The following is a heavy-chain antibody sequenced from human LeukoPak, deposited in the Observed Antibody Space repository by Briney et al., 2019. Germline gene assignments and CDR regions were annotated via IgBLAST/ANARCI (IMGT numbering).Heavy chain of an antibody. Sequence: GGSLRLSCAASGFTVSSNYMSWVRQAPGKGLEWVSGISGRGSSTYYADSVKGRFTISRDNSKNTLYLQMNSLRAEDTAIYYCARDGQYSSSAGDFDYWGQGTLVTVSS. CDR3: ARDGQYSSSAGDFDY. CDR2: ISGRGSST. D-gene: IGHD6-6*01. V-gene: IGHV3-23*01. J-gene: IGHJ4*02. CDR1: GFTVSSNY.